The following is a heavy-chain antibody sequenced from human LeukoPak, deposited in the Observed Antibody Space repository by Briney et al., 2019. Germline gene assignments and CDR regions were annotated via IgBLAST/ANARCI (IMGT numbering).Heavy chain of an antibody. CDR1: GFTVSSNY. Sequence: GGSLRLSCAASGFTVSSNYMSWVRQAPGKGLEWVSVIYSGGSTYYADSVKGRFTISRDNSKNTLYLQMNSLRAEDTAVYYCARDKIVGYDSSGYPHWGQGTLVTVSS. J-gene: IGHJ4*02. V-gene: IGHV3-66*02. CDR3: ARDKIVGYDSSGYPH. D-gene: IGHD3-22*01. CDR2: IYSGGST.